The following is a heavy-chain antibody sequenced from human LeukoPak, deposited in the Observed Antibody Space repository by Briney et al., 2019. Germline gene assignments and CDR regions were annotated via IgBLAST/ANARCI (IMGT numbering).Heavy chain of an antibody. CDR3: ARGPGYYYYMDV. V-gene: IGHV3-21*01. CDR2: ISSSSSYI. J-gene: IGHJ6*03. Sequence: PGGSLRLSCAASGFTFSSYSMNWVRQAPGKGLEWVSSISSSSSYIYYADSVKGRFTISRDNAKNSLYLQMNSLRAEDTAVYYCARGPGYYYYMDVWGKGTTVTISS. CDR1: GFTFSSYS.